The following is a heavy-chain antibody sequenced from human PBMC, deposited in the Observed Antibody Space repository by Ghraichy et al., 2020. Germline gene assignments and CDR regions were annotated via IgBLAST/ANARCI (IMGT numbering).Heavy chain of an antibody. CDR3: AREYCRGGRCFFGTGGSHFDN. CDR1: GFTLSNYW. J-gene: IGHJ4*02. V-gene: IGHV3-74*01. Sequence: GESLNISCAASGFTLSNYWMHWVRQVPGKGLVWVSRIKSDGSNTIYADSVKGRFTISRDNAKNTLYLQMNSLRVEDTAVYYCAREYCRGGRCFFGTGGSHFDNWGQGTLVTVSS. D-gene: IGHD2-15*01. CDR2: IKSDGSNT.